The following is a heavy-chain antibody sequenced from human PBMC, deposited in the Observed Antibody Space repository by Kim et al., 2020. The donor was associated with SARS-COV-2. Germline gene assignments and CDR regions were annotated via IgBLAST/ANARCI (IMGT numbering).Heavy chain of an antibody. V-gene: IGHV3-21*01. D-gene: IGHD3-10*01. Sequence: TNRYYADSGKDRLTISRENAKNLISVQMNSLRAENTAIYYCARAVPGFDSWGQGTLVTVSS. CDR3: ARAVPGFDS. J-gene: IGHJ4*02. CDR2: TNR.